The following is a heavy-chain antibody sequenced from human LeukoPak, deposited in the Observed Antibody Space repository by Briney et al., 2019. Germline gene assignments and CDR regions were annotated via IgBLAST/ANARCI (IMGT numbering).Heavy chain of an antibody. CDR2: IYYSGST. Sequence: PSETLSLTCTVSGGSISSSSYYWGWIRQPPGKGLEWIGSIYYSGSTYYNPSLKSRVTISVDTSKNQFSLKLSSVTAADTAVYYCARVPYDSSGYPDYWGQGTLVTVSS. V-gene: IGHV4-39*07. J-gene: IGHJ4*02. CDR1: GGSISSSSYY. CDR3: ARVPYDSSGYPDY. D-gene: IGHD3-22*01.